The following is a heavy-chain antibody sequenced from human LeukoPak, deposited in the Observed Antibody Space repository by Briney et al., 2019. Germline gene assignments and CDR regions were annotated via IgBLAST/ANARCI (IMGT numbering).Heavy chain of an antibody. CDR3: ARGQVTAEYFQH. CDR2: IYYSGST. J-gene: IGHJ1*01. Sequence: PSQTLSLTCTVSGGSISSGGYYWSWIRQHPGKGLEWIGYIYYSGSTYYNPSLKSRVTISVDTSKNQFSLKLSSVTAADTAVYYCARGQVTAEYFQHWGQRTLVTVSS. V-gene: IGHV4-31*03. CDR1: GGSISSGGYY. D-gene: IGHD2-21*02.